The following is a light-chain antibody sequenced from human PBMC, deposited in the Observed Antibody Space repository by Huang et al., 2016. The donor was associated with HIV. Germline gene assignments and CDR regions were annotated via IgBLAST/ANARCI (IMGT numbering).Light chain of an antibody. V-gene: IGKV3-15*01. CDR3: QQYRDWPPYT. J-gene: IGKJ2*01. CDR1: QRVGSD. CDR2: SAS. Sequence: EIVLTQSPATLSVSPGERATLPCRASQRVGSDLAWYQHRPGQAPRLLIYSASTRATGIPARCSGSGYGTDFMLTVSSLQSEDFALYYCQQYRDWPPYTFGQGTKLEIK.